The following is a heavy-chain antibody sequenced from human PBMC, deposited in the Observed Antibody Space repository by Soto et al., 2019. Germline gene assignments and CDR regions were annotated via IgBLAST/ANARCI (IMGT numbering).Heavy chain of an antibody. J-gene: IGHJ1*01. V-gene: IGHV1-46*03. CDR3: ARTDYYGSGSYPYFQH. Sequence: SVKVSCTASGYTFTSYYMHWVRQAPGQGLEWMGIINPSGGSTSYAQKFQGRVTMTRDTSTSTVYMELSSLRSEDTAVYYCARTDYYGSGSYPYFQHWGQGTLVTVSS. CDR1: GYTFTSYY. CDR2: INPSGGST. D-gene: IGHD3-10*01.